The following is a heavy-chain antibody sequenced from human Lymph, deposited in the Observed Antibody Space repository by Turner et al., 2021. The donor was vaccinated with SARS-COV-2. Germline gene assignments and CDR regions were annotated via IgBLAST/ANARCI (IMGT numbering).Heavy chain of an antibody. D-gene: IGHD3-22*01. CDR3: ARDRDSSGWVDY. V-gene: IGHV3-30*04. Sequence: QVQLVDSGGCVVQPGWSLILSCAASGFTFSSYAMHWFRQAPGKGLEWVEFISYDESDKYYADSVKGRFTFSRDNSKNTLYLRMNSLRAEDTDVYNCARDRDSSGWVDYWGQGTLVTVSS. CDR1: GFTFSSYA. CDR2: ISYDESDK. J-gene: IGHJ4*02.